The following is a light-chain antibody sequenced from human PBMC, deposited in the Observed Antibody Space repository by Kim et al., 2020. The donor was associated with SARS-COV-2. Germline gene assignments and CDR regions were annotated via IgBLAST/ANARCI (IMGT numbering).Light chain of an antibody. Sequence: PGQSITISCTGTSRDVGSYNLVSWYQQHPGKAPKLMIYEGSKRPSGVSNRFSGSKSGNTASLTISGLQAEDEADYYCCSYAGSSWVFGGGTQLTVL. J-gene: IGLJ3*02. V-gene: IGLV2-23*01. CDR3: CSYAGSSWV. CDR1: SRDVGSYNL. CDR2: EGS.